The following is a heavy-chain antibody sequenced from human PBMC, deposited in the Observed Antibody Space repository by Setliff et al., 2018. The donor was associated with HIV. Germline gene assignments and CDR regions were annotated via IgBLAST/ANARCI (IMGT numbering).Heavy chain of an antibody. D-gene: IGHD6-19*01. CDR1: GFTFSTNA. CDR2: IGAGGGST. V-gene: IGHV3-23*01. CDR3: AKRGYVSAWYDEPVQFYQHMDV. Sequence: GGSLRLSCAASGFTFSTNAMNWVRQAPGKGLEWVSGIGAGGGSTYYADSVKGRFTISRDNSKNTLYMQMNNLRAEDTAVYYCAKRGYVSAWYDEPVQFYQHMDVWGKGTTVTVSS. J-gene: IGHJ6*03.